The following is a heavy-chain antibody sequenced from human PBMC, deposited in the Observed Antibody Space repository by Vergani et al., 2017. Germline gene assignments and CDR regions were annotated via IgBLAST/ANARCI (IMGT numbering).Heavy chain of an antibody. CDR1: EYSFGNYW. J-gene: IGHJ4*02. Sequence: EVELVQSGPEMRKPGESLKISCKGSEYSFGNYWIGWVGQMPGKGLEWMGIIYPADSDTRYSPSFQGQVTSSADKSISTAFLQWDSLKASDTALYYCARHTTYTDSWGQGTLVTVSS. D-gene: IGHD1-1*01. CDR2: IYPADSDT. V-gene: IGHV5-51*01. CDR3: ARHTTYTDS.